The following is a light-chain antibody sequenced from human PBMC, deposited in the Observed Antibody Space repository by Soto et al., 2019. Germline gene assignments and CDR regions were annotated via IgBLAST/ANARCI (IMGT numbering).Light chain of an antibody. CDR2: AS. Sequence: EIVLTQSPGTLSLSPGERATLSCRAGQSVSDSYLAWYQQKPGQAPRLLIYASSRATGIPDRFSGSGSGTDFTLTISRLEPEDFAVYYCQHYGTSGLFGPGTKVDIK. V-gene: IGKV3-20*01. CDR3: QHYGTSGL. J-gene: IGKJ3*01. CDR1: QSVSDSY.